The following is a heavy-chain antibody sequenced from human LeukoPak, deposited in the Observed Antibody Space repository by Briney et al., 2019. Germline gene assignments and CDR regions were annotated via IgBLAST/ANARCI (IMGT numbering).Heavy chain of an antibody. V-gene: IGHV3-66*01. CDR3: ARGIDTGYFAFDAFDI. D-gene: IGHD3-22*01. CDR1: GFTVSSNY. Sequence: GGSLRLSCAASGFTVSSNYMSWVRQAPGKGLEWVSVIYSGGSTYYADSVKGRFTISRDNSKNTLYLQMNSLRAEDTAVYYCARGIDTGYFAFDAFDIWGQGTMVTVSS. J-gene: IGHJ3*02. CDR2: IYSGGST.